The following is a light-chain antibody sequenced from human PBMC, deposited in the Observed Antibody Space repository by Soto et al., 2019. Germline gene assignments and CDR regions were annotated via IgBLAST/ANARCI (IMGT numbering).Light chain of an antibody. CDR1: SGHSSYA. CDR3: QTWGTGNRV. V-gene: IGLV4-69*01. J-gene: IGLJ3*02. CDR2: LNSDGSH. Sequence: QAVLTQSPSASAALGASVKLTCTLSSGHSSYAIAWHQQQPEKGPRYLVKLNSDGSHSKGDGIPDRFSGSSSGAERYLTISSLQSEDEADYYCQTWGTGNRVFGGGTKLTVL.